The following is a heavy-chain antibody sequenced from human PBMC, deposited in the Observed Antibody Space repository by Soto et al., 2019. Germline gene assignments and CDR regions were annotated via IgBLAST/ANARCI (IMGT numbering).Heavy chain of an antibody. J-gene: IGHJ4*02. Sequence: SETLSLTCSVSGASMINYYGSWVRQTPEKGMEWIGYMYYSGTSNHNSSLKSRVTISVDTSKNQFSLKLRSVTAADTATYYCVRSGHSFGGVSWGLGTLVTVSS. V-gene: IGHV4-59*01. CDR2: MYYSGTS. D-gene: IGHD3-16*01. CDR3: VRSGHSFGGVS. CDR1: GASMINYY.